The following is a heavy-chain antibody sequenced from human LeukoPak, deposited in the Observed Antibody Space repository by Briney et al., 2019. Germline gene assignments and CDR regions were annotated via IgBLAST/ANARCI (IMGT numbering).Heavy chain of an antibody. CDR2: MNPNSGNT. CDR3: ARRNTIMVAGLDY. CDR1: GYTFTSYD. D-gene: IGHD5-24*01. V-gene: IGHV1-8*01. Sequence: ASAKVSCKASGYTFTSYDINWVRQATGQGLEWMGWMNPNSGNTGYAQKFQGRVTMTRNTSISTAFMELSSLRSEDTAVYYCARRNTIMVAGLDYWGQGTLVTVSS. J-gene: IGHJ4*02.